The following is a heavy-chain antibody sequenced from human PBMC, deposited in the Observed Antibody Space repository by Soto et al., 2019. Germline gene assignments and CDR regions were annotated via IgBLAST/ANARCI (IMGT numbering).Heavy chain of an antibody. CDR2: IDPSDSYT. CDR1: GYSFTHYW. D-gene: IGHD2-2*01. Sequence: GGSLKISRKGSGYSFTHYWISWVRPMPGKGLEWMGRIDPSDSYTNYSPSFQGHVTISADKSISTAYLQWSSLKASDTAMYYCARHSNQLLGFDYWGQGTLVTVSS. CDR3: ARHSNQLLGFDY. V-gene: IGHV5-10-1*01. J-gene: IGHJ4*02.